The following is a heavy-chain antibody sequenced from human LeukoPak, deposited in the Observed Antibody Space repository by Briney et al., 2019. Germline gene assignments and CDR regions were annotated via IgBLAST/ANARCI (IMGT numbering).Heavy chain of an antibody. CDR2: ISSTSNTI. CDR1: GFTFSSYS. D-gene: IGHD2-15*01. Sequence: PGGSLRLSCAASGFTFSSYSMNWVRQAPGKGLEWISFISSTSNTIYYADSVKGRFTISRDDAKNSLYLQMNNLRAEDTAVYYCAKEKPATGLPRGPFDYWGQGTLVTVSS. CDR3: AKEKPATGLPRGPFDY. V-gene: IGHV3-48*04. J-gene: IGHJ4*02.